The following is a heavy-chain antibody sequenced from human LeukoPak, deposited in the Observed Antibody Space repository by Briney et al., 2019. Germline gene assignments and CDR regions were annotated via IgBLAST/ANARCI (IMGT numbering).Heavy chain of an antibody. V-gene: IGHV4-39*01. Sequence: PSETLSLTCTVSGGSVTSRDYYWGWIRQPPGKGLEWRGTISYSGRTYYNPSLEGRVTISVDTSKNQFSLKLSSVTAADTAVYYCARLKTGDYGDYGGDYWGQGTLVTVSS. CDR1: GGSVTSRDYY. CDR3: ARLKTGDYGDYGGDY. D-gene: IGHD4-17*01. CDR2: ISYSGRT. J-gene: IGHJ4*02.